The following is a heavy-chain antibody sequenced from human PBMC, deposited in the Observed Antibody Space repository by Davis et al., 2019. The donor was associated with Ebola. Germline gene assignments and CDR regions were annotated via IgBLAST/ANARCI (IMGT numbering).Heavy chain of an antibody. CDR2: IKQDESQK. Sequence: PGRSLSLSCPASGFTVTSNFMTWVRQAPGKGLEWVANIKQDESQKYYVDSVKGRFTISRDNAKNSLYLQMNSLRAEDTAVYYCGRDGVPAAVDLWGQGTLVTVSS. CDR1: GFTVTSNF. D-gene: IGHD2-2*01. CDR3: GRDGVPAAVDL. V-gene: IGHV3-7*01. J-gene: IGHJ5*02.